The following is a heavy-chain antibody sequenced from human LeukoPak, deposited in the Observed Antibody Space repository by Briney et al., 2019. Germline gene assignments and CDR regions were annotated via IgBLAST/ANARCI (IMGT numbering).Heavy chain of an antibody. D-gene: IGHD2-15*01. Sequence: ASVKVSCKTSGYSFTAFYIHWVRQAPGQGLEWMGWIHPRRGDTNYAQKFQGRVTMTRDTSISTAYLDLSSLRSDDTAVYYCARDTFPIGYCSGGSCYSFDYWGQGTLVTVSS. CDR2: IHPRRGDT. V-gene: IGHV1-2*02. CDR3: ARDTFPIGYCSGGSCYSFDY. J-gene: IGHJ4*02. CDR1: GYSFTAFY.